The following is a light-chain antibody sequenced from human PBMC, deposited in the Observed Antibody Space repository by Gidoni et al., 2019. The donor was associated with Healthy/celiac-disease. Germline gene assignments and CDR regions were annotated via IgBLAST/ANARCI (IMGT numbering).Light chain of an antibody. J-gene: IGLJ3*02. Sequence: QSALTQPRSVSGSPGQSVTISCTGTSSDVGGYNYVSWYQQHPGKAPKLMIYDVSKRPSGVPDRFSGSKSGNTASLTISGLQAEDEADYYCCSDAGSYQVFGGGTKLXVX. CDR1: SSDVGGYNY. CDR2: DVS. CDR3: CSDAGSYQV. V-gene: IGLV2-11*01.